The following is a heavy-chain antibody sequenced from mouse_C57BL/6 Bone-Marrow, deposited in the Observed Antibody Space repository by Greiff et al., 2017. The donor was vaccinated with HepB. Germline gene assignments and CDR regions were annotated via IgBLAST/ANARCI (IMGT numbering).Heavy chain of an antibody. Sequence: QVQLQQSGAELVRPGASVKLSCKASGYTFTDYYINWVKQRPGQGLEWIARIYPGSGNTYYNEKFKGKATLTAEKSSSTAYMQLSSLTSEDSAVYFCARRDYYGSSYVEAMDYWGQGTSVTVSS. CDR1: GYTFTDYY. CDR3: ARRDYYGSSYVEAMDY. J-gene: IGHJ4*01. CDR2: IYPGSGNT. V-gene: IGHV1-76*01. D-gene: IGHD1-1*01.